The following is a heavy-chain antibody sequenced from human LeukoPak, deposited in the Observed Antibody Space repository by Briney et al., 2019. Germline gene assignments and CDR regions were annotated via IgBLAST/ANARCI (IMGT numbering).Heavy chain of an antibody. Sequence: GRSLRLSCTASGFTFSSYWMSWVRQAPGKGLEWVANIMRDGSDKDYADSAKGRLTISRDNAKNSLYLQMNSLRAEDTAVYYCARGIIVGGRSLFDYWGQGTLVTVSS. CDR1: GFTFSSYW. V-gene: IGHV3-7*04. D-gene: IGHD3-16*01. CDR2: IMRDGSDK. J-gene: IGHJ4*02. CDR3: ARGIIVGGRSLFDY.